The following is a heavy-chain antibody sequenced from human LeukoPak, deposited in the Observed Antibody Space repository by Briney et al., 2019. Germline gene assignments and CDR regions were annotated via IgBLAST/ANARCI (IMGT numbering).Heavy chain of an antibody. Sequence: ASVKVSCKASGYTFTSYDINWVRQATGQGLEWMGWMNPNSGNTGYAQKFQGRVTMTRNTSISTAYMELSSPRSEDTAVYYCARGVVTPVDYYYYYMDVWGKGTTVTISS. J-gene: IGHJ6*03. D-gene: IGHD3-22*01. CDR2: MNPNSGNT. V-gene: IGHV1-8*01. CDR1: GYTFTSYD. CDR3: ARGVVTPVDYYYYYMDV.